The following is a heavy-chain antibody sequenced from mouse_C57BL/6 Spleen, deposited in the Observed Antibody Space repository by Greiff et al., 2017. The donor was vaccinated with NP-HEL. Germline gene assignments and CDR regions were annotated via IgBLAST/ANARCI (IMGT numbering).Heavy chain of an antibody. V-gene: IGHV1-9*01. J-gene: IGHJ2*01. CDR1: GYTFTGYW. CDR3: ARGAPRRRVTGTEPLDY. D-gene: IGHD4-1*01. Sequence: VQLQQSGAELMKPGASVKLSCKASGYTFTGYWIEWVKQRPGHGLEWIGEILPGSGSTNYNEKFKGKATFTADTSSNTAYMQLSSLTTEDSAIYYCARGAPRRRVTGTEPLDYWGQGTTLTVSS. CDR2: ILPGSGST.